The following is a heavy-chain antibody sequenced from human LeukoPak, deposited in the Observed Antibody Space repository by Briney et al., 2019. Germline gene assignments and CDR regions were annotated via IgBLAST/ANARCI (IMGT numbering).Heavy chain of an antibody. D-gene: IGHD3-10*01. Sequence: SETLSLTCAVYGGSFSGYYWSWIRQPPGKGLEWIGEINHSGSTNYNPSLKSRVTISVDTSKNQFSLKLSSVTAADTAVYYCARNLVRGSNTYRRRMDVWGQGTTVTVSS. CDR3: ARNLVRGSNTYRRRMDV. V-gene: IGHV4-34*01. J-gene: IGHJ6*02. CDR1: GGSFSGYY. CDR2: INHSGST.